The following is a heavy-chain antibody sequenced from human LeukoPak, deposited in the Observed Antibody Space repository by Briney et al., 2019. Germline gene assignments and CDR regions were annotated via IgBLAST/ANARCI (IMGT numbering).Heavy chain of an antibody. D-gene: IGHD3-9*01. V-gene: IGHV3-21*01. CDR2: IGAGGTFT. J-gene: IGHJ4*02. CDR3: ARETGLGFDY. Sequence: GGSLRLSCTASGFTFSSYAMNWVRQAPGKGLEWVSGIGAGGTFTYYADSVKGRFTISRDSANNSLYLQMNSLRAEDTAVYYCARETGLGFDYWGQGSLVTVSS. CDR1: GFTFSSYA.